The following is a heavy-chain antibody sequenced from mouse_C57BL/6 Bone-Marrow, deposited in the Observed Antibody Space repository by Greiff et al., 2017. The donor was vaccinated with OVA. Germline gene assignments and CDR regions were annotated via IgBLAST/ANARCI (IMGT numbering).Heavy chain of an antibody. V-gene: IGHV1-53*01. Sequence: LVESGGDLVKPGASVKLSCKASGYTFTSYWMHWVKQRPGQGLEWIGNINPSNGGTNYNEKFKSKATLTVDKSSSTAYMQLSSLTSEDSAVYYCARSNYYGSSYPPAWFAYWGQGTLVTVSA. CDR1: GYTFTSYW. CDR3: ARSNYYGSSYPPAWFAY. J-gene: IGHJ3*01. D-gene: IGHD1-1*01. CDR2: INPSNGGT.